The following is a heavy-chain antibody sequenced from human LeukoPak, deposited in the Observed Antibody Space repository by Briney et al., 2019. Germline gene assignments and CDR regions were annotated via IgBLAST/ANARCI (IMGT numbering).Heavy chain of an antibody. CDR1: GYSFTNYW. CDR3: ARRSIGVFDS. J-gene: IGHJ5*01. V-gene: IGHV5-51*01. CDR2: IYPGDSET. D-gene: IGHD3-22*01. Sequence: TTGESLKISCEGSGYSFTNYWIGWVRQMPGKGLQWMGIIYPGDSETKYSPSFQGQVILSADKSISTAYLQLSSLKASDTAIYYCARRSIGVFDSWGQGTLVTVSS.